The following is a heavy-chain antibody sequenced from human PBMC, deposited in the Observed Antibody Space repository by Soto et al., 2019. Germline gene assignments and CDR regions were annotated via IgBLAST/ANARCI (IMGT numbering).Heavy chain of an antibody. Sequence: ASVKVSFKASGYTFTGYYMHWLRQAPGQGLGWMGWINPNSGGTNYAQKFQGRVTMTRDTSISTAYMELSRLRSDDTAVYYCAIYCSGGSCHYYYYGMDVWGQGTTVTVSS. CDR3: AIYCSGGSCHYYYYGMDV. V-gene: IGHV1-2*02. J-gene: IGHJ6*02. CDR2: INPNSGGT. D-gene: IGHD2-15*01. CDR1: GYTFTGYY.